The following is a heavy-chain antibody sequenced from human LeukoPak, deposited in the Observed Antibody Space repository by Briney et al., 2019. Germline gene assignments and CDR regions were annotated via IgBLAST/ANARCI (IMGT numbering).Heavy chain of an antibody. V-gene: IGHV4-30-2*01. CDR2: IYHSGST. D-gene: IGHD5-18*01. CDR3: ARGESGYSYGVDY. J-gene: IGHJ4*02. CDR1: GGSISGGGYS. Sequence: SETLSLTCAVSGGSISGGGYSWSWIRQPPGMGLEWIGYIYHSGSTYYNPSLKSRVTISVDRSKNQFSLKLSSVTAADTAVYYCARGESGYSYGVDYWGQGTLVTVSS.